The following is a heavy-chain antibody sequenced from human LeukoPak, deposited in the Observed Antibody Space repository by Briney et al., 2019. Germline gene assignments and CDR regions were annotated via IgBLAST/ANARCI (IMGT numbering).Heavy chain of an antibody. Sequence: PGGSLRLSCAASGFTFSIYAMSWVRQAPGKWLESFSVIIVSGGSTYYADSVKGRFTITRHNSKITLYLHMNRVRAEDTAVYYCAKDTPRVVVVPAGKVFGMDVWGQGTTVIVSS. D-gene: IGHD2-2*01. CDR1: GFTFSIYA. CDR3: AKDTPRVVVVPAGKVFGMDV. CDR2: IIVSGGST. J-gene: IGHJ6*02. V-gene: IGHV3-23*01.